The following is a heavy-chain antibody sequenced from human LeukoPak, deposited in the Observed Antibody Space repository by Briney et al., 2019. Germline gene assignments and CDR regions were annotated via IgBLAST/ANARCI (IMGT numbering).Heavy chain of an antibody. CDR2: IDYSGST. D-gene: IGHD4-17*01. CDR1: GASISSYY. CDR3: AREAWVSGDSKYRYYGIDV. V-gene: IGHV4-59*01. Sequence: SETLSLTCTVSGASISSYYWSWIRQPPGKGLEWIGYIDYSGSTNYTPSLKSRVTISVDTSKNQFSLKLSSVTAADTALYYCAREAWVSGDSKYRYYGIDVWGQGTTVTVSS. J-gene: IGHJ6*02.